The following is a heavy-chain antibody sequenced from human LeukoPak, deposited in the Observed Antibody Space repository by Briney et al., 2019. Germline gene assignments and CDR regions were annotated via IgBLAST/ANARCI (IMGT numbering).Heavy chain of an antibody. CDR1: GFTFSSYP. CDR3: ARDPGTIFDILNYHFDY. D-gene: IGHD3-3*01. CDR2: LSSDGVNK. V-gene: IGHV3-30-3*01. Sequence: GGSLRLSCAASGFTFSSYPMHWVRQTPGKVLQWVAILSSDGVNKRYADSVEGRFTISRANFTNTFYLQMNSLRAEDTAVYSCARDPGTIFDILNYHFDYWGQGTLVTVSS. J-gene: IGHJ4*02.